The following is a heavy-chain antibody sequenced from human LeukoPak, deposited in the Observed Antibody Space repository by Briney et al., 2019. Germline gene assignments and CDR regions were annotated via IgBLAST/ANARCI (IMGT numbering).Heavy chain of an antibody. CDR1: GGSFSGYY. J-gene: IGHJ4*02. CDR3: ARGREGVGAPFDY. CDR2: INHSGGT. D-gene: IGHD1-26*01. V-gene: IGHV4-34*01. Sequence: SETLSLTCAVYGGSFSGYYWSWIRQPPGKGLEWIGEINHSGGTNYNPSLKSRVTISVDTSKNQFSLKLSSVTAADTAVYYCARGREGVGAPFDYWGQGTLVTVSS.